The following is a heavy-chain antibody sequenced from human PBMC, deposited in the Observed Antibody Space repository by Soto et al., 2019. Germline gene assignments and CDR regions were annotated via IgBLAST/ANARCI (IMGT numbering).Heavy chain of an antibody. CDR1: GFTFSTYS. CDR3: XXXXXXXXXXXXXXXX. CDR2: ISSSSSPI. J-gene: IGHJ4*02. V-gene: IGHV3-48*01. Sequence: EVXLVESGGALVQPGGSLRLSCVASGFTFSTYSMNWVXXXXXXXXXXVSYISSSSSPIYADSVKGRFTISRDNAKNSXXXXXXXXXXXXXXXXXXXXXXXXXXXXXXXXXXXXQGTLVTVSS.